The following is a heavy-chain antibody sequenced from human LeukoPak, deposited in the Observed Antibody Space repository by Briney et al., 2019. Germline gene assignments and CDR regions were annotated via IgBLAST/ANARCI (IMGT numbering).Heavy chain of an antibody. V-gene: IGHV3-23*01. CDR2: ISNSGATT. J-gene: IGHJ4*02. Sequence: PGGSLRLSCEASGYIFISYAMSWVRQAPGKGLEWVSVISNSGATTDYADSVKGRFTISRDNSKNTLSLQMNSLRAEDTAVYYCAKEGLYYYGSGTYYTLAPFDYWGQGTLVTVSS. D-gene: IGHD3-10*01. CDR1: GYIFISYA. CDR3: AKEGLYYYGSGTYYTLAPFDY.